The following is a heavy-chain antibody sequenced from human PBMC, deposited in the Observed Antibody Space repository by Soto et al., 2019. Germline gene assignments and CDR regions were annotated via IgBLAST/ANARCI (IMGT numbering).Heavy chain of an antibody. J-gene: IGHJ6*02. Sequence: GESLKISCKGSGYSFTSYWIGWVRQMPGKGLEWMGIIYPGDSDTRYSPSFQGQVTISADKSISTAYLQWSSLKASDTAMYYCARLAGTGNYYYYGMDVWSQGTTVTVSS. CDR3: ARLAGTGNYYYYGMDV. V-gene: IGHV5-51*01. D-gene: IGHD6-19*01. CDR2: IYPGDSDT. CDR1: GYSFTSYW.